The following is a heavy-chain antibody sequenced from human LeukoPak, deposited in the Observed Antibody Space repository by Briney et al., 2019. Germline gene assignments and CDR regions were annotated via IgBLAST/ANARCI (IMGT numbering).Heavy chain of an antibody. D-gene: IGHD1-26*01. Sequence: ASVKVSCKASGYTFTSYGISWVRQAPGQGLEWMGWISAYNGNTNYAQKLQGRVTMTTDTSTSTAYMELRSLRSDDTAVCYCARDSLGATHDDYWGQGTLVTVSS. CDR2: ISAYNGNT. V-gene: IGHV1-18*01. J-gene: IGHJ4*02. CDR1: GYTFTSYG. CDR3: ARDSLGATHDDY.